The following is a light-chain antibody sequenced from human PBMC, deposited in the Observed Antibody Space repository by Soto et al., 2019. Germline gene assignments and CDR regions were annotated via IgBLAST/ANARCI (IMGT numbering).Light chain of an antibody. J-gene: IGLJ1*01. Sequence: QSALTQPPSASGSPGQSVTNSCTGTSSDVGAYNYVSWYQQHPGKAPKVMIYEVSKRPSGVPDRFSGSKSGNTASLTVSGLQAEDEADYYCSSYAGSNNPYVFGTGTKLTVL. CDR3: SSYAGSNNPYV. V-gene: IGLV2-8*01. CDR2: EVS. CDR1: SSDVGAYNY.